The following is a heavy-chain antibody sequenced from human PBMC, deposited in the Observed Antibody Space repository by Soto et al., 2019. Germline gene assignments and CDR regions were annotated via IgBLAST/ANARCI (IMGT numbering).Heavy chain of an antibody. CDR1: GYTLTDNF. CDR3: ARDDY. CDR2: INPNTGDT. V-gene: IGHV1-2*02. Sequence: QVQLVQSGAEVKKPGASVKVSCKASGYTLTDNFLNWVRQAPGHGLEWMGWINPNTGDTHSAQKLQGRVTMTGDTSISTAYMELSRLRSDDTAVYYCARDDYWGQGTLVTVSS. J-gene: IGHJ4*02.